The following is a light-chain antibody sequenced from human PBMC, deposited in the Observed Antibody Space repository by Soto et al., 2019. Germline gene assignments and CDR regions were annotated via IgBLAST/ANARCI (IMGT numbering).Light chain of an antibody. CDR1: QSVSNW. CDR3: QHRAT. Sequence: DIQMTQSPSTLSASVGDRVTITCRASQSVSNWLAWYQQKPGKAPKLLIYKASTLESGVPSRFSGSGSGTEFTLTIHSLQPDDVATYYCQHRATFGQGTRLEIK. J-gene: IGKJ5*01. CDR2: KAS. V-gene: IGKV1-5*03.